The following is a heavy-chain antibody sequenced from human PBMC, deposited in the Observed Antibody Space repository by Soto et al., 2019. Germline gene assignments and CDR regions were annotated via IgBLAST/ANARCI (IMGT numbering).Heavy chain of an antibody. V-gene: IGHV1-69*08. J-gene: IGHJ5*02. D-gene: IGHD1-26*01. CDR2: IVPLLPIT. Sequence: QVQLVQSGAEVKKPGASLRVSCETSGDTSTIYTITWVRQAPGQGLQWMGRIVPLLPITNYAQEFQGRPTITADSSTSSAHIELTSLTSEDTAVYSCATDKYGAGRVGVHSWGQGTLVSVSS. CDR3: ATDKYGAGRVGVHS. CDR1: GDTSTIYT.